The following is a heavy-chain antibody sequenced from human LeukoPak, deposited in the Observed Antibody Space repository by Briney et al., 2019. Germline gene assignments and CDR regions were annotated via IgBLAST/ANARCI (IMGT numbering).Heavy chain of an antibody. J-gene: IGHJ6*02. D-gene: IGHD6-6*01. V-gene: IGHV1-69*13. CDR2: IIPIFGTA. CDR1: GYTFTSYG. Sequence: SVTVSCKASGYTFTSYGISWVRQAPGQGLEWMGGIIPIFGTANYAQKFQGRVTITADESTSTAYMELSSLRSEDTAVYYCARDLWSRIAARQDPYYYYGMDVWGQGTTVTVSS. CDR3: ARDLWSRIAARQDPYYYYGMDV.